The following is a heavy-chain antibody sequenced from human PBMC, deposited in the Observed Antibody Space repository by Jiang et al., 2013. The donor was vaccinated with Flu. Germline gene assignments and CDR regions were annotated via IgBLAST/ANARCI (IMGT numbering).Heavy chain of an antibody. D-gene: IGHD2-21*01. J-gene: IGHJ3*02. V-gene: IGHV6-1*01. Sequence: SQTLSLTCAISGDDVSSNSAAWNWIRQSPSRGLELLSRTYYRSKWYTDYAVSVKSRINVTPDTSKNQFSLQLSSVTPEDTAIYYCARDRTRLLDIWGQGT. CDR1: GDDVSSNSAA. CDR3: ARDRTRLLDI. CDR2: TYYRSKWYT.